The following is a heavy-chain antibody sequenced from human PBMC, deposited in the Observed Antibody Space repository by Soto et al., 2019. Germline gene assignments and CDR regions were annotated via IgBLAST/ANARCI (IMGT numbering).Heavy chain of an antibody. CDR2: INSGSTSV. D-gene: IGHD2-2*01. CDR3: TSSTSPDAY. J-gene: IGHJ4*02. CDR1: GFDFNRYS. V-gene: IGHV3-48*04. Sequence: EVQLVESGGGLVQPGGSLRLSCVASGFDFNRYSMNWVRQAPGKGLEWISYINSGSTSVFYADSVRGRFTISRDNAKHSLYLQMNSLRAEDTAVYYCTSSTSPDAYWGQGTLVTVSS.